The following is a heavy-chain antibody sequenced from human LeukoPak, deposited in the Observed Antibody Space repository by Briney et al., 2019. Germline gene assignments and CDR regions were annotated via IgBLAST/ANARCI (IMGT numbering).Heavy chain of an antibody. V-gene: IGHV3-23*01. J-gene: IGHJ3*01. CDR2: ISSSGDST. CDR1: GFTFSVYA. CDR3: AKDQGSSSGWYSRDGFAL. D-gene: IGHD6-19*01. Sequence: GGSLRLSCADSGFTFSVYAMSWVRQAPGKGLEWVSGISSSGDSTFYADSVKGRFTISRDNSKNTLYLQMNSLRAEDTALYYCAKDQGSSSGWYSRDGFALWGRGTMVTVSS.